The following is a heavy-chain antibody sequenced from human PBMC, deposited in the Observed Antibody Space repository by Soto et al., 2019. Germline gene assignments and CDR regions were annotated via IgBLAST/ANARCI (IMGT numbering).Heavy chain of an antibody. CDR3: AKVRYYDSTGYLYYFDY. Sequence: GGSLRLSCAASGFTFSNYAMSWVRQAPGKGLEWVSSITGSGDYTYYADSVKGRFTISRDNSKNTLYLQMNSLRAEDTAVYYCAKVRYYDSTGYLYYFDYWGQGTLVTVSS. CDR2: ITGSGDYT. D-gene: IGHD3-22*01. V-gene: IGHV3-23*01. J-gene: IGHJ4*02. CDR1: GFTFSNYA.